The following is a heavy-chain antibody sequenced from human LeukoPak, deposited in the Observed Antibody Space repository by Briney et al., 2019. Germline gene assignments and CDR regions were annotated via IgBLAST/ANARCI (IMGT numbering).Heavy chain of an antibody. CDR3: ARQKIVVVPGGAFDI. Sequence: PGESLKISCKGSGYSFTSYWIGWVRPMPGKGLEWMGIIYPGDSDTRYSPSFQGQVTISADKSISTAYLQWSSLKASDTAMYYCARQKIVVVPGGAFDIWGQGTMVTVSS. CDR1: GYSFTSYW. D-gene: IGHD2-2*01. V-gene: IGHV5-51*01. J-gene: IGHJ3*02. CDR2: IYPGDSDT.